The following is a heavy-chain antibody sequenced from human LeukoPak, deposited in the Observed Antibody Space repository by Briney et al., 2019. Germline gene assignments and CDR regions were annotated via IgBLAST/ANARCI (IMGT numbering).Heavy chain of an antibody. CDR2: IYTSGST. CDR1: GGSISSHY. D-gene: IGHD6-13*01. J-gene: IGHJ5*02. Sequence: SSETLSLTCTVSGGSISSHYWSWIRQPAGKGLEWIGRIYTSGSTNYNPSLKSRVTMSVDTSKNQFSLKLSSVTAADTAVYYCARGTCSSSAETFDPWGQGTLVTVSS. V-gene: IGHV4-4*07. CDR3: ARGTCSSSAETFDP.